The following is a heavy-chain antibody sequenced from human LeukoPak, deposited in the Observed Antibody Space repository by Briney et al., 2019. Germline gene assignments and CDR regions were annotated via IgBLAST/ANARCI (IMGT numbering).Heavy chain of an antibody. D-gene: IGHD4-17*01. V-gene: IGHV3-73*01. CDR2: IRSKANSYAT. CDR3: TIPTVNEGDY. Sequence: GGSLRLSCTASGFTFSGSAMHWVRQASGKGLEWVGRIRSKANSYATAYAASVKGRFTISRDDSKNTAYLQMNSLKTEDTAVYYCTIPTVNEGDYWGQGTLVTVSS. CDR1: GFTFSGSA. J-gene: IGHJ4*02.